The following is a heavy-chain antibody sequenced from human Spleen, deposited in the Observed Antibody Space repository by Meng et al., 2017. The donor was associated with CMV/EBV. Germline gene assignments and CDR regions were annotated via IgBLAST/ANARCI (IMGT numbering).Heavy chain of an antibody. CDR3: ARSDREKYCSSTSCFDYGMDV. Sequence: SETLSLTCSVSGGSISSTIFYWGWIRQPPGKGLEWIGSVRYSGSTYYNPSLKSRVTMSLDTSKNQFSLKVSSVTAADTAVYYCARSDREKYCSSTSCFDYGMDVWGQGTTVTVSS. CDR1: GGSISSTIFY. D-gene: IGHD2-2*01. CDR2: VRYSGST. J-gene: IGHJ6*02. V-gene: IGHV4-39*07.